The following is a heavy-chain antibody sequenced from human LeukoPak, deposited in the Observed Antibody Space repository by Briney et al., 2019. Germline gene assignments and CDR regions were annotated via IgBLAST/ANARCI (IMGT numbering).Heavy chain of an antibody. J-gene: IGHJ4*01. CDR2: IGISSGNT. Sequence: PGGSLRLSCAASGFNFIDYSMNWVRQAPGKGLGWISYIGISSGNTKYADSVKGRFTISRDKARNSLYLQMNSLRVEDTAVYYCARDHRYAFDNWGHGTLVTVSS. CDR3: ARDHRYAFDN. D-gene: IGHD5-12*01. CDR1: GFNFIDYS. V-gene: IGHV3-48*01.